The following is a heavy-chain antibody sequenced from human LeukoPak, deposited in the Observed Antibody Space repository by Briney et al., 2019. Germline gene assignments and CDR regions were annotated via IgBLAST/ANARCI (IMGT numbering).Heavy chain of an antibody. CDR3: AKAIRNLGWYFDL. Sequence: GGSLRLSCAASGFTVSTNYMSWVRQAPGKGLEWVSGITGSGHTTYYADSVKGRFTISRDNSKNTLYVQMNSLRAEDTAVYYCAKAIRNLGWYFDLWGRGTLVTVSS. D-gene: IGHD3-3*01. J-gene: IGHJ2*01. V-gene: IGHV3-23*01. CDR2: ITGSGHTT. CDR1: GFTVSTNY.